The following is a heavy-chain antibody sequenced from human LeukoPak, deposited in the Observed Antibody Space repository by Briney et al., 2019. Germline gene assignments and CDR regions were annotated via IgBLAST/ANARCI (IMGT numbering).Heavy chain of an antibody. D-gene: IGHD2-2*01. V-gene: IGHV3-23*01. CDR3: ARESGYCSSTSCNQHFDY. CDR1: GFTFSSYA. Sequence: PGGSLRLSCAASGFTFSSYAMSWVRQAPGKGLEWVSAISGSGGSTYYADSVKGRFTISRDNSKNTLYLQMNSLRAEDTAVYYCARESGYCSSTSCNQHFDYWGQGTLVTVSS. CDR2: ISGSGGST. J-gene: IGHJ4*02.